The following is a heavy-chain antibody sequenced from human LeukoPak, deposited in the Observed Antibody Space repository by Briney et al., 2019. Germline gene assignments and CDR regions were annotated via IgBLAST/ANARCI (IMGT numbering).Heavy chain of an antibody. CDR3: ARASRGSSYGMDV. D-gene: IGHD2-15*01. Sequence: ESGPALVNPTQTLTLTCTFSGFSLSTSGMCVIWIRQPPGKALEWLARIDWDDDKYYSTSLETRLTISKDTSKNQVVLRMTNMDPVDTATYYCARASRGSSYGMDVWGQGTTVTVSS. V-gene: IGHV2-70*11. J-gene: IGHJ6*02. CDR1: GFSLSTSGMC. CDR2: IDWDDDK.